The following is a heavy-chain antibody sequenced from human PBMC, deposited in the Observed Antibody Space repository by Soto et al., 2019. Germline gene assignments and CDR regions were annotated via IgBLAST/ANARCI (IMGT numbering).Heavy chain of an antibody. Sequence: PGGSLRLSCAASGFTFSSYSMNWVRQAPEKGLEWVSYISSSSSTIYYADSVKGRFTISRDNAKNSLYLQMNSLRAEDTAVYYCARGYYDSSGYYWVFDYWGQGTLVTVSS. V-gene: IGHV3-48*01. CDR1: GFTFSSYS. CDR3: ARGYYDSSGYYWVFDY. CDR2: ISSSSSTI. D-gene: IGHD3-22*01. J-gene: IGHJ4*02.